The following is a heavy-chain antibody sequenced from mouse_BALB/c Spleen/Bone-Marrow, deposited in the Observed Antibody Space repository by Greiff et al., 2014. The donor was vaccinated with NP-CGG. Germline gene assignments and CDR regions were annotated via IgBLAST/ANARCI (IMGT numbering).Heavy chain of an antibody. Sequence: QVQLKDSGPGLVAPSQSLSITCTVSGFSLTTYGVHWVRQPPGKGLERLGVIWPDGSTNYNSALMSRLSIRKDNSKSQVFLKMNSLQTDDTAMYYCARITTATGAMDYWGQGTSVTVSS. CDR1: GFSLTTYG. CDR3: ARITTATGAMDY. J-gene: IGHJ4*01. D-gene: IGHD1-2*01. CDR2: IWPDGST. V-gene: IGHV2-9*02.